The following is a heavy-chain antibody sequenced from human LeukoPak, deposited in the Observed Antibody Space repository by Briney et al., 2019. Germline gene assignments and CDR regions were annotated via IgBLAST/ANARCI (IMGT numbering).Heavy chain of an antibody. D-gene: IGHD1-26*01. J-gene: IGHJ4*02. V-gene: IGHV1-69*13. CDR3: ARLVGATQYYFDY. CDR2: IIPIFGTA. Sequence: SVKVSCKASGGTFSCYAISWVRQAPGQGLEWMGGIIPIFGTANYAQKFQGRVTITADESTSTAYMELSSLRSEDTAVYYCARLVGATQYYFDYWGQGTLVTVSS. CDR1: GGTFSCYA.